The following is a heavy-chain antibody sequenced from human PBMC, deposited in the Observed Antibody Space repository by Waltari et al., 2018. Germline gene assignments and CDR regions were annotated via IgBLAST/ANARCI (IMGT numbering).Heavy chain of an antibody. CDR2: IKTDGSTT. Sequence: EVQLVESGGGLVQPGGSLRLSCAASGFIFSNYWMYWLRQAPGKGPVWVSQIKTDGSTTRYTDSVEGRSTISRDNARNMLYLQMNSLRAEDTALYYCAAYSGSWYWGQGTLVTVSS. CDR3: AAYSGSWY. CDR1: GFIFSNYW. D-gene: IGHD6-13*01. J-gene: IGHJ4*02. V-gene: IGHV3-74*01.